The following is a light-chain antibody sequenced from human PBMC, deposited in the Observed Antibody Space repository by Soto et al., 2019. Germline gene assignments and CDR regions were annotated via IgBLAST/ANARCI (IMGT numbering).Light chain of an antibody. CDR1: SSDVGGYNY. V-gene: IGLV2-14*01. J-gene: IGLJ1*01. CDR2: DVS. Sequence: QSALTQPASVSGSPGQSITISCTGTSSDVGGYNYGSWLQQHPGKVPILIIYDVSSRPSGVSNRFSGSKSGNTASLTISGLQAEDEADYYCTSYTSSNTHVFGGGTKLTVL. CDR3: TSYTSSNTHV.